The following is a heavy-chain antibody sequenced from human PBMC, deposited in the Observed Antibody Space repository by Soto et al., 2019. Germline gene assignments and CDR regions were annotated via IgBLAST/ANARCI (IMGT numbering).Heavy chain of an antibody. CDR2: TYYRSKWYN. CDR3: ARVDDYNYYGMDV. V-gene: IGHV6-1*01. Sequence: PSPTLSLTCAISGDSVSRNSAGWNWIRQSPLRGLEWLGRTYYRSKWYNDYAVSVKSRIIITPDTSKNQFSLQLNSLRAEDTAVYYCARVDDYNYYGMDVWGQGTTVTVSS. CDR1: GDSVSRNSAG. J-gene: IGHJ6*02.